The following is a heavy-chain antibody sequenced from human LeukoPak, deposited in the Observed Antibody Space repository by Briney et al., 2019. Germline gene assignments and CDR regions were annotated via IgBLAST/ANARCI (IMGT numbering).Heavy chain of an antibody. D-gene: IGHD5-18*01. V-gene: IGHV1-69*05. J-gene: IGHJ6*03. CDR3: ARVSKRGYSYGRYYMDV. Sequence: SSVKVSCKASRGTFSSYAISWVRQAPGQGLEWMGGIIPIFGTANYAQKFQGRVTITRNTSISTAYMELSSLRSEDTAVYYCARVSKRGYSYGRYYMDVWGKGTTVTVSS. CDR1: RGTFSSYA. CDR2: IIPIFGTA.